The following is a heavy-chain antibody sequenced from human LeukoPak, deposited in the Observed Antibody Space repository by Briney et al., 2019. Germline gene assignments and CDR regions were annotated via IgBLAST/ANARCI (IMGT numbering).Heavy chain of an antibody. V-gene: IGHV3-30-3*01. D-gene: IGHD1-26*01. CDR3: ARSFGSNRDGAYFDC. Sequence: GGSLRLSCAASGFTFSSYAMHWVRQAPGKGLEWVAVISYDGSNKYYAGSVKGRFTISRDNSKNTLYLQMNSLRAEDTAAYYCARSFGSNRDGAYFDCWGQGTLVTVSS. CDR2: ISYDGSNK. CDR1: GFTFSSYA. J-gene: IGHJ4*02.